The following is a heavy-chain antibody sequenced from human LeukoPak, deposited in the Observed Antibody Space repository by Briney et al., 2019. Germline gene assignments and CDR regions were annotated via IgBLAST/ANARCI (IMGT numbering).Heavy chain of an antibody. CDR2: ISSSSSYI. Sequence: GGSLRLSCAASGFTFSSYSMNWVRQAPGKGLEWVSSISSSSSYIYYADSVKGRFTISRDNSKNTLYLQMNSLRAEDTAVYYCAKRLSEGGRYSSSWPVGFDPWGQGTLVTVSS. CDR3: AKRLSEGGRYSSSWPVGFDP. CDR1: GFTFSSYS. D-gene: IGHD6-13*01. J-gene: IGHJ5*02. V-gene: IGHV3-21*01.